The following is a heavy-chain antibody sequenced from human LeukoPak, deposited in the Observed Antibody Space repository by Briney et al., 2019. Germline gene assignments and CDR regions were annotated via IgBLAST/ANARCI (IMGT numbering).Heavy chain of an antibody. CDR1: GFTFSSYW. D-gene: IGHD3-10*01. V-gene: IGHV3-7*01. CDR3: AKDSSTTWFGGDSQ. Sequence: PGGSLRLSCAASGFTFSSYWMSWVRQAPGKGLEWVANIKQDGSEKYYVDSVEGRFTISRDNAQNSLYLQMNSLRAEDTAVYYCAKDSSTTWFGGDSQWGQGTLVAVSS. J-gene: IGHJ4*02. CDR2: IKQDGSEK.